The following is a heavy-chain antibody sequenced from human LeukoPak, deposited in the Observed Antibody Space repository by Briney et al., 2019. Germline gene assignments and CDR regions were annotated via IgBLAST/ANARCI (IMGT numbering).Heavy chain of an antibody. CDR3: ARGSYYYAMYYFDY. CDR1: GYTFTSYG. J-gene: IGHJ4*02. V-gene: IGHV1-18*01. CDR2: ISAYNGNT. D-gene: IGHD3-10*01. Sequence: ASVKVSCKASGYTFTSYGITWVRQAPGQGLEWMGWISAYNGNTDYAQNLQGRVTMTTDTSTSTAYMELRSPRSDDTAVYYCARGSYYYAMYYFDYWGQGTLVTVSS.